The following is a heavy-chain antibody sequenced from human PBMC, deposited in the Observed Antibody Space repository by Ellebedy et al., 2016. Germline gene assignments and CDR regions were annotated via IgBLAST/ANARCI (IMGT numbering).Heavy chain of an antibody. Sequence: SETLSLXXAVYGGSFSGYYWSWIRQPPGKGLEWIGSIYYSGSTYYNPSLKSRVTISVDTSKNQFSLKLSSVTAADTAVYYCARSDDYSNADFDYWGQGTLVTVSS. D-gene: IGHD4-11*01. J-gene: IGHJ4*02. CDR1: GGSFSGYY. CDR2: IYYSGST. V-gene: IGHV4-34*01. CDR3: ARSDDYSNADFDY.